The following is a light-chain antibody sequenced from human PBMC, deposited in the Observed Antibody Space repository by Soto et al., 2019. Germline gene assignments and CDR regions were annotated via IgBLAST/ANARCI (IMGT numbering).Light chain of an antibody. Sequence: DIQLTQSPSTLSASVGDRVIITCRASQTIGTWLAWYQERPGKAPRLLIYKASTLERGVPSRFSGSGPGTEFTLTISNLQPEDFATYWCHLYNTYSPTLGQGTKLEI. CDR3: HLYNTYSPT. CDR2: KAS. J-gene: IGKJ2*01. V-gene: IGKV1-5*03. CDR1: QTIGTW.